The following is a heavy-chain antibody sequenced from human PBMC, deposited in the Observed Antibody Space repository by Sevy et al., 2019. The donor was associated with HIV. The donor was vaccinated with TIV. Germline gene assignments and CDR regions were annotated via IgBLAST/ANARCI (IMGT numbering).Heavy chain of an antibody. Sequence: ASVKVSCKASGYTFTGYYMHWVRQAPGQGLEWMGWINPNSGGTNYAQKFQGRVTMPRDTSISTAYMELSRLRSDDTAVYYCARVLGYCSSTSCYTTPYGYWGQGTLVTVSS. CDR3: ARVLGYCSSTSCYTTPYGY. V-gene: IGHV1-2*02. J-gene: IGHJ4*02. D-gene: IGHD2-2*02. CDR1: GYTFTGYY. CDR2: INPNSGGT.